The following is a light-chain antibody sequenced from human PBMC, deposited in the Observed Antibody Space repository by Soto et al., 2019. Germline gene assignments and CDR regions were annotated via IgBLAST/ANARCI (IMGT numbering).Light chain of an antibody. CDR3: QESYSTPAVS. Sequence: DIQMTQSPSSLSASLGDRVTITCRASQYIDNYLNWYQHKPGKAPKLLIYATSTLQSGVPARFSGSGSGTEFTLTISSLQAEDFATYFCQESYSTPAVSFGGGTKVEIK. CDR1: QYIDNY. V-gene: IGKV1-39*01. J-gene: IGKJ4*01. CDR2: ATS.